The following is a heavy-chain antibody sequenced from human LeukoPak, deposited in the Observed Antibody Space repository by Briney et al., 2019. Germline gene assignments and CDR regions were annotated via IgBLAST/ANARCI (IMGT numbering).Heavy chain of an antibody. J-gene: IGHJ5*02. V-gene: IGHV4-59*01. CDR3: AREGDFITMVRGAYFDP. Sequence: SETLSLTCTVSGGSISHYFWSWIRQPPGQGLEWIGYVYSSGITNYNPSLKSRVTISVDASRNQFSLKMRSMTAADTAVYYCAREGDFITMVRGAYFDPWGQGTLVTVSP. D-gene: IGHD3-10*01. CDR2: VYSSGIT. CDR1: GGSISHYF.